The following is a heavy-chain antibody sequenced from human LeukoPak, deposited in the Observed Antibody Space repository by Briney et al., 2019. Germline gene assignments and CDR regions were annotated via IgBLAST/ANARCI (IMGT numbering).Heavy chain of an antibody. D-gene: IGHD3-22*01. CDR2: ISYDGSNK. CDR1: GFTFSSYA. CDR3: ARDPGSGYDSSGYYYRWFDP. J-gene: IGHJ5*02. V-gene: IGHV3-30-3*01. Sequence: GGSLRLSCAAPGFTFSSYAIHWVRQAPGKGLEWVAVISYDGSNKCYADSVKGRFTISRDNSKNTLYLQMNSLRAEDTAVYYCARDPGSGYDSSGYYYRWFDPWGQGTLVTVSS.